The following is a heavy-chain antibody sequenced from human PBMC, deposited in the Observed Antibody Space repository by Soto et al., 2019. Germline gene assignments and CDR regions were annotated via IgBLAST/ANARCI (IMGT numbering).Heavy chain of an antibody. V-gene: IGHV4-31*11. J-gene: IGHJ3*02. CDR3: VRGALI. CDR1: GGSISGSHYY. CDR2: IYYTGRT. Sequence: SETLSLTCAVSGGSISGSHYYWSWIRQEPGKGLEWIGNIYYTGRTSYNPSLKSRVTISVDASKNQFSLRLTSVVAADTAVYYCVRGALIWGQGTMVTVS.